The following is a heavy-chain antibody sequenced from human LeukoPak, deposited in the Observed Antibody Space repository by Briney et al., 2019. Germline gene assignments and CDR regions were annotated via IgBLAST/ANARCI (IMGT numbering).Heavy chain of an antibody. CDR1: GGSISSNSYY. Sequence: PGGSLSLTCAVSGGSISSNSYYWGWIRQPPGKGLEWIGSIYYSGSTYYNPSLKSRVTISVDTSKNQFSLKLSSVTAADTAVYYCARLGWYSGYAVDYWGQGTLVTVSS. V-gene: IGHV4-39*01. CDR3: ARLGWYSGYAVDY. J-gene: IGHJ4*02. D-gene: IGHD5-12*01. CDR2: IYYSGST.